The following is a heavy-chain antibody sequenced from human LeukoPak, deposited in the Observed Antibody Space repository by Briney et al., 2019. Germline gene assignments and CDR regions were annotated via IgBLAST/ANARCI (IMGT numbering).Heavy chain of an antibody. CDR2: ISWNSGTI. D-gene: IGHD7-27*01. CDR1: GFTFDDYA. Sequence: PGGSLRLSCAASGFTFDDYAMHWVRQAPGKGLEWVSGISWNSGTIVYADSVKGRFTISRDNAKNSLYLQMNSLRTEDTAVYYCANGALGTEEDAFDIWGQGTMVTVSS. V-gene: IGHV3-9*01. CDR3: ANGALGTEEDAFDI. J-gene: IGHJ3*02.